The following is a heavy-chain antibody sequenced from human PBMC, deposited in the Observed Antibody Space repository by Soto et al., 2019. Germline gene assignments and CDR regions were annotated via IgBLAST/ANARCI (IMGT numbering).Heavy chain of an antibody. Sequence: PGGSLRLSCAASGFTFSSYGMHWVRQAPGKGLEWVAVISYDGSNKYYADSVKGRFTISRDNSKNTLYLQMNSLRAEDTAVYYCEKDKRFLECLLWHWGQGTLVTVSS. CDR3: EKDKRFLECLLWH. CDR1: GFTFSSYG. CDR2: ISYDGSNK. D-gene: IGHD3-3*01. V-gene: IGHV3-30*18. J-gene: IGHJ1*01.